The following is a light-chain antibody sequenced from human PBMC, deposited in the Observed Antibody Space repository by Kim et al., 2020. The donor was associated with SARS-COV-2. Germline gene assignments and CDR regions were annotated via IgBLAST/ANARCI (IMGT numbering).Light chain of an antibody. V-gene: IGLV2-8*01. CDR2: EVS. CDR3: SSYAGSNNLV. Sequence: GHSVTISCTGTTSDVVGYNYVSWYQHHPGKAPNLMIYEVSKRPSGVPDRFSGSKSGNTASLTVSGLQAEDEADYYCSSYAGSNNLVFGGGTQLTVL. CDR1: TSDVVGYNY. J-gene: IGLJ2*01.